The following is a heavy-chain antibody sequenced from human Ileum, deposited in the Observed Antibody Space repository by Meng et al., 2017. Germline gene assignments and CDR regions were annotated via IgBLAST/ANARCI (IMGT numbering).Heavy chain of an antibody. V-gene: IGHV6-1*01. CDR1: GDSVSSNSAA. CDR2: TYYRSKWFN. J-gene: IGHJ4*02. CDR3: ARGGGSYYHFDY. D-gene: IGHD1-26*01. Sequence: VQLHQPCPGLVKPSQPRPLPCAISGDSVSSNSAAWNWIRQSPSRGLEWLGRTYYRSKWFNEYAVSVKSRITINPDTSENQFSLQLNSVTPEDAAVYYCARGGGSYYHFDYWGQGTLVTVSS.